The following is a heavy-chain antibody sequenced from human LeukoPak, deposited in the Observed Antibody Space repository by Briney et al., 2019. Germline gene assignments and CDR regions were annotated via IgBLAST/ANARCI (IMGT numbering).Heavy chain of an antibody. V-gene: IGHV4-59*01. CDR1: GGSIGSYY. Sequence: SETLSLTCTVSGGSIGSYYWSWIRQPPGKGLEWIGYIYYSGSTNYNPSLKSRVTISVDTSKNQFSLKLSSVTAADTAVYYCARDSRYSSSWYHYYYMDVWGKGTTVTVSS. D-gene: IGHD6-13*01. J-gene: IGHJ6*03. CDR3: ARDSRYSSSWYHYYYMDV. CDR2: IYYSGST.